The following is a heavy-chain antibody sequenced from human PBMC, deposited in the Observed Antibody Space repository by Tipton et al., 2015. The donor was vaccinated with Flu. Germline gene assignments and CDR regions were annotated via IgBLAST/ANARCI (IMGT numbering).Heavy chain of an antibody. Sequence: TLSLTCAASGYSISSRYYWGWIRQPPGKGLEWIGTLHYTGPIYYNPSLQSRVTTSVDTSKNQFSLKLNSVTAADTAMYYCARSAARTVAGEADYFDYWGQGTLVTVSS. V-gene: IGHV4-38-2*01. CDR2: LHYTGPI. J-gene: IGHJ4*02. CDR3: ARSAARTVAGEADYFDY. D-gene: IGHD6-19*01. CDR1: GYSISSRYY.